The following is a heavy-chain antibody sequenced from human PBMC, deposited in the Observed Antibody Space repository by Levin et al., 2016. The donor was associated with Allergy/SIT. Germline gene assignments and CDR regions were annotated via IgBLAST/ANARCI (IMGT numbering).Heavy chain of an antibody. CDR2: INAGNGNT. V-gene: IGHV1-3*01. D-gene: IGHD3-3*01. CDR3: ARDSKYYDFWSGYDNWFDP. J-gene: IGHJ5*02. Sequence: WVRQTPGQRLEWMGWINAGNGNTKYSQKFQGRVTITRDTSASTAYMELSSLRSEDTAVYYCARDSKYYDFWSGYDNWFDPWGQGTLVTVSS.